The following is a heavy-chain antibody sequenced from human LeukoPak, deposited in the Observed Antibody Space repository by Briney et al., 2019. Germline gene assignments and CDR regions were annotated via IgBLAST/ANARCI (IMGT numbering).Heavy chain of an antibody. CDR2: IYSGGNT. CDR1: GFTVSSNY. Sequence: GGSLRLSCAASGFTVSSNYMSWVRQAPGKGLEWDSVIYSGGNTYYADSVKGRFTISRDNSKNTLYLQMSSLRVEDTAVYYCATDRPGSYDAFAFWGQGTRVTVSS. D-gene: IGHD6-6*01. V-gene: IGHV3-53*01. CDR3: ATDRPGSYDAFAF. J-gene: IGHJ3*01.